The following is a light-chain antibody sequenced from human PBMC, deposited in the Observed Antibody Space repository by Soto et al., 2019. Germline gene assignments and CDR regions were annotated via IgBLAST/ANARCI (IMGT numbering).Light chain of an antibody. V-gene: IGKV3-11*01. CDR1: QNVSSY. Sequence: EIVLTQSPATLSLSPGERATLSFRASQNVSSYLARYQQKPGQAPRLLIYDASNRATGIPARFSGSGSGTDFTLTISSLEPEDFAIYYCQQRNNWPPVTFGGGTKVEIK. CDR2: DAS. J-gene: IGKJ4*01. CDR3: QQRNNWPPVT.